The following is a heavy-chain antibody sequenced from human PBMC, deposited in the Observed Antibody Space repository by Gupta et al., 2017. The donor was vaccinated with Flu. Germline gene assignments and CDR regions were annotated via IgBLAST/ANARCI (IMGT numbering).Heavy chain of an antibody. Sequence: QAQLVQSGAEVKKPGASVKVSCKASGYRFTDSYLHWVRQAPGQGLEWMGWISPDSGATSGAQNFQGRVTWTRETYISTALMELSGLTSDVTAVYFWAREAPGRDLGAWGQGTLVTVSS. J-gene: IGHJ5*02. D-gene: IGHD3-10*01. CDR2: ISPDSGAT. CDR3: AREAPGRDLGA. V-gene: IGHV1-2*02. CDR1: GYRFTDSY.